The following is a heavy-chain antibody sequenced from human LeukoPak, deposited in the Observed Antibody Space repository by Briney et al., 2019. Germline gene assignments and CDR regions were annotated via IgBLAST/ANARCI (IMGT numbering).Heavy chain of an antibody. J-gene: IGHJ6*03. CDR1: GGSISSYY. V-gene: IGHV4-4*07. CDR3: ARVTYGGNSLGMDV. D-gene: IGHD4-23*01. Sequence: SETLSLTCSVSGGSISSYYWSWIRQPAGKGLEWIGRIYTSGSTNYNPSLKSRVTMSVDTSKNQFSLKLSSVTAADTAVYYCARVTYGGNSLGMDVWGKGTTVTVSS. CDR2: IYTSGST.